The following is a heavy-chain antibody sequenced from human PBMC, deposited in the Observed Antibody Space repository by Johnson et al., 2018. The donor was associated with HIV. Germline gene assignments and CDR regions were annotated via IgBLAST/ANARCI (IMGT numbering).Heavy chain of an antibody. Sequence: QVQLVESGGGVVQPGRSLRLSCAASKFTFSDYYMDWVRQAPGKGLEWVAVISYDGSNKYYADSVKGRFTISRDNSKNTLYLQMNSLRAEDTAVYYCARDPYGSGPYVAFDIWGQGTMVTVSS. CDR3: ARDPYGSGPYVAFDI. CDR2: ISYDGSNK. D-gene: IGHD3-10*01. V-gene: IGHV3-30*03. J-gene: IGHJ3*02. CDR1: KFTFSDYY.